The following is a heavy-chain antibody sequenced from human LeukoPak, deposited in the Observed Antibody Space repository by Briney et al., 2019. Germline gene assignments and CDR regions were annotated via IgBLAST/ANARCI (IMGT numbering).Heavy chain of an antibody. CDR3: ARTGTTGIQFDP. CDR1: GGTFSSYA. V-gene: IGHV1-69*13. Sequence: SVKVSCKASGGTFSSYAIGWVRQAPGQGLEWMGGIIPIFGTANYAQKFQGRVTITADESTSTAYMELSSLRSEDTAVYYCARTGTTGIQFDPWGQGTLVTVSS. D-gene: IGHD1-1*01. J-gene: IGHJ5*02. CDR2: IIPIFGTA.